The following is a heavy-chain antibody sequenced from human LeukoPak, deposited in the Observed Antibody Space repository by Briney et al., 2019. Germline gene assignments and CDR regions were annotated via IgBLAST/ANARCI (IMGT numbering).Heavy chain of an antibody. J-gene: IGHJ4*02. Sequence: GSSVKVSCKASGDTFGTFSFNWVRQAPSEGLEWLGGLTPLAGTPNYAQKFQGRLTISADKSTSTVYMELSRLTSEDTAVYFCAKFWSSYYTDWGQGTLVSVSS. CDR2: LTPLAGTP. V-gene: IGHV1-69*06. CDR1: GDTFGTFS. CDR3: AKFWSSYYTD. D-gene: IGHD3-3*01.